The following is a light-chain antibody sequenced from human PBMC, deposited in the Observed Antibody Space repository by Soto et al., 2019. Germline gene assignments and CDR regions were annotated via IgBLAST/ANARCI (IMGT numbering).Light chain of an antibody. CDR2: EVS. CDR3: CSYVGSNYV. J-gene: IGLJ1*01. V-gene: IGLV2-23*02. Sequence: QSALTQPASVSGSPGQSITISCTGNNSDVGTYNFVSWFQQHPGEAPKLMIYEVSKRPSGVSNRFSGSKSGNTASLTISGLQAEDEADYYCCSYVGSNYVFGTGTKVTVL. CDR1: NSDVGTYNF.